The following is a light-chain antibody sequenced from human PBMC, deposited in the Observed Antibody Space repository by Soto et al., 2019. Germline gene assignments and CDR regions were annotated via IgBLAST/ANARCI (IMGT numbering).Light chain of an antibody. Sequence: DIQMTQSPSSLSASVGDRVTITCRASQSISSYLNWYQQKPGKAPKLLIYAASSLQSGVPSRFSGSGSGTAFTLTISSLQPEDFATYYCHQSYSTSWTFGQGTKVEI. V-gene: IGKV1-39*01. CDR1: QSISSY. CDR2: AAS. J-gene: IGKJ1*01. CDR3: HQSYSTSWT.